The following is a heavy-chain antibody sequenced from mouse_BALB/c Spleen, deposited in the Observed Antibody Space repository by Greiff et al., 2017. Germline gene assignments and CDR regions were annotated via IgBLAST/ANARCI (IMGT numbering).Heavy chain of an antibody. V-gene: IGHV14-4*02. Sequence: EVKLQESGAELVRSGASVKLSCTASGFNIKDYYMHWVKQRPEQGLEWIGWIDPENGDTEYAPKFQGKATMTADTSSNTAYLQLSSLTSEDTAVYYCAKGGTSYYGNYRAMDYWGQGTSVTVSS. CDR2: IDPENGDT. CDR3: AKGGTSYYGNYRAMDY. CDR1: GFNIKDYY. J-gene: IGHJ4*01. D-gene: IGHD2-10*01.